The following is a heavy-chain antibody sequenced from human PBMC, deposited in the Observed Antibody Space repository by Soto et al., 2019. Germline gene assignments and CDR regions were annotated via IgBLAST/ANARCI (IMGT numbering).Heavy chain of an antibody. CDR2: ISGSGGST. CDR3: AKDAPTRNIVVVPAANLRGYYFDY. CDR1: GFTFSSYA. J-gene: IGHJ4*02. V-gene: IGHV3-23*01. Sequence: GGSLRLSCVASGFTFSSYAISWARQAPGKGLEWVSAISGSGGSTYYADSVKGRFTISRDNSKNTLYLQMNSLRAEDTAVYYCAKDAPTRNIVVVPAANLRGYYFDYWGQGTLVTVSS. D-gene: IGHD2-2*01.